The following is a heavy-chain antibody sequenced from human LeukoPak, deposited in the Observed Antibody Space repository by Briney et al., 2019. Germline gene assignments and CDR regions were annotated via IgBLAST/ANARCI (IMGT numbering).Heavy chain of an antibody. D-gene: IGHD2-15*01. V-gene: IGHV3-7*01. CDR1: GFTFSSHR. CDR3: ARDHVVDGLVFDY. Sequence: GGSLRLSCAAAGFTFSSHRMSWIRQAPGKGLEWVANTNQDGRDKQYVDSVKGRFTISRDNAKNSLYLQMDSLRAEDTGLYYCARDHVVDGLVFDYWGQGALVTVSS. J-gene: IGHJ4*02. CDR2: TNQDGRDK.